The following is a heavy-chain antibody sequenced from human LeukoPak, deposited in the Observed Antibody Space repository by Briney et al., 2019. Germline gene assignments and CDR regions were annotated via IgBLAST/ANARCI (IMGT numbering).Heavy chain of an antibody. J-gene: IGHJ5*02. CDR2: IYTSGST. Sequence: SETLSLTCTVSGGSISSYYWSWIRQPAGKGLEWIGRIYTSGSTNYNPSLKSRVTMSVDTSKNQFSLKLSSVTAADTAVYYCARVEDYVWGSYRGRGGHWFDPWGQGTLVTVSS. CDR1: GGSISSYY. V-gene: IGHV4-4*07. CDR3: ARVEDYVWGSYRGRGGHWFDP. D-gene: IGHD3-16*02.